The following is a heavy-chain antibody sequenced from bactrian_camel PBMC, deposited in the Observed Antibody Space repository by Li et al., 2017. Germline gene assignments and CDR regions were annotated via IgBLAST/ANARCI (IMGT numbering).Heavy chain of an antibody. CDR3: FLRHESSGY. V-gene: IGHV3S6*01. CDR2: IDFLANIR. Sequence: HVQLVESGGGLVQPGGSLRLSCAASGFTFRWYSMYWVRQAPGKGLEWVSGIDFLANIRSYADSVAGRFAISGDNAKNAVSLQMNSLKLEDTAVYYCFLRHESSGYWGQGTQVTVS. J-gene: IGHJ4*01. CDR1: GFTFRWYS.